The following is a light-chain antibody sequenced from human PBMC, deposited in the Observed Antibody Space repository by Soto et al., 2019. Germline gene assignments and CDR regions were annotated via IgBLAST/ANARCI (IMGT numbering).Light chain of an antibody. CDR1: QRVSSSS. V-gene: IGKV3-20*01. CDR2: GAS. J-gene: IGKJ4*01. Sequence: EIVLTQSPGTLSLSPGERATLSCRASQRVSSSSLAWYQQKPGQAPRLLIYGASGRATGIPDRFRGSGSGTDFTLAISRLDPEDFAVYFCQQYGRSPLTFGGGTKVEIK. CDR3: QQYGRSPLT.